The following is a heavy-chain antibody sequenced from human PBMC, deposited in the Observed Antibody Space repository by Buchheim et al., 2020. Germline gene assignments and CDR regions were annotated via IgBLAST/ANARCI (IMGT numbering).Heavy chain of an antibody. J-gene: IGHJ4*02. D-gene: IGHD3-22*01. CDR2: INHSGST. CDR3: ARGYDSSGAETNYFDY. Sequence: QVQLQQWGAGLLKPSETLSLTCAVYGGSFSGYYWSWIRQPPGKGLEWIGEINHSGSTNYNPSLKSLVTISVDTSKNQFPLKLSSVTAADTAVYYCARGYDSSGAETNYFDYWGQGTL. CDR1: GGSFSGYY. V-gene: IGHV4-34*01.